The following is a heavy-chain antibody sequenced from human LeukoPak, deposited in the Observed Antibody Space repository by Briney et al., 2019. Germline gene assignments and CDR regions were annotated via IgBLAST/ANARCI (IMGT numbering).Heavy chain of an antibody. V-gene: IGHV3-30*19. Sequence: GKSLRLSCAASGFTFSGFGMHWVRQAPGKGLEWVAVISYDGSNKYYADSVKGRFTISRDNSKNTLYLQMNSLRAEDTAVYYCARAQRPGIAAAGHGYWGQGTLVTVSS. CDR2: ISYDGSNK. J-gene: IGHJ4*02. D-gene: IGHD6-13*01. CDR3: ARAQRPGIAAAGHGY. CDR1: GFTFSGFG.